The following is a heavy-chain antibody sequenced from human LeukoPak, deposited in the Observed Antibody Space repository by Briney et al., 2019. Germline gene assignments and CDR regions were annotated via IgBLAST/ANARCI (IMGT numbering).Heavy chain of an antibody. D-gene: IGHD3-16*01. V-gene: IGHV4-4*07. J-gene: IGHJ3*02. Sequence: SETLSLTCTVSGASISGHYWSWIRQPAGKGLEWIGRIYTSGSTNYNPSLKSRVTMSVDTSKNQFSLKLSSVTAADTAVYYCARGTRIMITFGGAKGIAFDIWGQGTMVTVSS. CDR2: IYTSGST. CDR3: ARGTRIMITFGGAKGIAFDI. CDR1: GASISGHY.